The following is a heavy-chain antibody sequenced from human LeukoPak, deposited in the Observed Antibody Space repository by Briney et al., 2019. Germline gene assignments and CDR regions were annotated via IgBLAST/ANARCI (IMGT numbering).Heavy chain of an antibody. CDR1: GYAFTGYY. Sequence: ASVKVSCKASGYAFTGYYMYWLRQAPGQGLEWMGWINPNSGDTNYAQMFQGRVTMTRDTSISTAYMELSRLTSDDTAVYYCARATGWLPFDYWGQGTLVTVSS. J-gene: IGHJ4*02. V-gene: IGHV1-2*02. CDR2: INPNSGDT. D-gene: IGHD1-1*01. CDR3: ARATGWLPFDY.